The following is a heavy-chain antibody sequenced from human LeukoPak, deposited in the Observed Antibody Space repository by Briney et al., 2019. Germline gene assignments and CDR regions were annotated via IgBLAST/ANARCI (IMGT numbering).Heavy chain of an antibody. J-gene: IGHJ4*02. CDR2: ISYDGTNN. Sequence: GGSLRLSCAASGFTFSSYGMHWVRQAPGKGLEWVALISYDGTNNYYADSVKGRFTISRDNSKNTLYLQMNSLRAEDTAVYYCAKDPGYSSGWYDDYWGQGTLVTVSS. D-gene: IGHD6-19*01. CDR3: AKDPGYSSGWYDDY. V-gene: IGHV3-30*18. CDR1: GFTFSSYG.